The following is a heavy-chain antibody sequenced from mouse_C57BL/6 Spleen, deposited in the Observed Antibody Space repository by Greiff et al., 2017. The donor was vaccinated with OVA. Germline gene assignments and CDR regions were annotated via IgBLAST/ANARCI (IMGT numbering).Heavy chain of an antibody. J-gene: IGHJ4*01. D-gene: IGHD2-4*01. Sequence: EVQLQQSGPELVKPGDSVKISCKASGYSFTGYFMNWVMQSHGKSLEWIGRINPYNGDTFYNQKFKGKATLTVDKSSSTAHMELRSLTSEDSAVYYCARCNYDYDRGGMDYWGQGTSVTVSS. CDR1: GYSFTGYF. CDR2: INPYNGDT. V-gene: IGHV1-20*01. CDR3: ARCNYDYDRGGMDY.